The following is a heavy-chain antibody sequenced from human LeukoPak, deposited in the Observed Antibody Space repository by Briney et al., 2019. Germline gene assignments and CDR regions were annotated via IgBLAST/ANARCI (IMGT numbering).Heavy chain of an antibody. Sequence: ASVKVSCKASGYTFTGYYMHWVRQAPGQGLEWMGWINPKSGGTNYAQKFQGRVTMTRDTSISTAYMELSRLRSDDTAVYYCARVPARITMVRGVYGMDVWGQGTTVTVSS. CDR1: GYTFTGYY. D-gene: IGHD3-10*01. V-gene: IGHV1-2*02. J-gene: IGHJ6*02. CDR2: INPKSGGT. CDR3: ARVPARITMVRGVYGMDV.